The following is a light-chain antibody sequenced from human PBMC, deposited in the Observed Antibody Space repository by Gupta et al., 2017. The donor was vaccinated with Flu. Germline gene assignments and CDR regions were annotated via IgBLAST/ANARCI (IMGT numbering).Light chain of an antibody. CDR3: GSYTRSSTPLV. V-gene: IGLV2-14*01. Sequence: QSALTQSATLSGSPAQSLTLSCTRNSSDVGGYKYVSWYQQHPGKAPKLLMYEVTNRPSGVSNRFSGSKSGNTASLTITGLQAEDEADYYCGSYTRSSTPLVFGGGTKLTVL. J-gene: IGLJ3*02. CDR1: SSDVGGYKY. CDR2: EVT.